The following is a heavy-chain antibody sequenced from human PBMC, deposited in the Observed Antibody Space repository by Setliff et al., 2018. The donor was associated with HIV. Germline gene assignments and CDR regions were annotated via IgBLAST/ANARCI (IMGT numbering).Heavy chain of an antibody. D-gene: IGHD3-3*01. J-gene: IGHJ3*02. CDR2: IFYNGST. Sequence: SETLSLTCSVSAYSISSDYYWGWIRQSPGKGLEWIGSIFYNGSTYYNPSLMSRITISVDTSKSQFSLKLSSVTAADTAIYYCAREAIFGVVPDDGNDAFDIWGQGTMVTVSS. CDR1: AYSISSDYY. V-gene: IGHV4-38-2*02. CDR3: AREAIFGVVPDDGNDAFDI.